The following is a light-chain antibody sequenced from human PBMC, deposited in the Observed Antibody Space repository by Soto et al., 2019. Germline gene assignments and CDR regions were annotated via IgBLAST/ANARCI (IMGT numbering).Light chain of an antibody. CDR1: HSVSRN. V-gene: IGKV3-15*01. CDR2: GAS. Sequence: EILMTQSPATLSVSPGERATLSCRASHSVSRNLAWYQQKPSQTPRLLIYGASARATGTPARFSGSGSGTEYTLTISSVQSEDFAVYYCQQYNNWPQWTFGQGTKVEIK. CDR3: QQYNNWPQWT. J-gene: IGKJ1*01.